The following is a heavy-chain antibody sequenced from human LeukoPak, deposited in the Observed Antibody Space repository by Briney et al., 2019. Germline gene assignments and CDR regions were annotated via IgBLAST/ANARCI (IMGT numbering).Heavy chain of an antibody. CDR3: ARVVASTSIDA. D-gene: IGHD2-15*01. J-gene: IGHJ5*02. CDR1: LYSISSGYF. CDR2: IFHSGDV. Sequence: SETLSLTCTVSLYSISSGYFWGWIRQPPGKGLEWIGSIFHSGDVYYNPSFKSRVTISVDTSKNRFSLKVTSVTAADTALYYCARVVASTSIDAWGQGTLVTVST. V-gene: IGHV4-38-2*02.